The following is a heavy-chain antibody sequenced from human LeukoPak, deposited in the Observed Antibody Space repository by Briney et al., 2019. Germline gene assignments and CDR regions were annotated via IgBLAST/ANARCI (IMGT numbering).Heavy chain of an antibody. Sequence: GGSLRLSCAASGFTFSTYWMTWVRQAPGKGLEWVATISYHGSKRYFVDSVKGRFAISRDNSRDTLFLQMNNLRGEDTAIYYCARESTVTTSSYFYMGVWGKGTTVTVSS. J-gene: IGHJ6*03. V-gene: IGHV3-30*09. CDR1: GFTFSTYW. CDR3: ARESTVTTSSYFYMGV. CDR2: ISYHGSKR. D-gene: IGHD2-2*01.